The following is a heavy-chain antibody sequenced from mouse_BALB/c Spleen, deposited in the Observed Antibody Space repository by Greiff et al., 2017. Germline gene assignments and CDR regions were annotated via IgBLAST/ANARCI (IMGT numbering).Heavy chain of an antibody. D-gene: IGHD2-14*01. CDR2: ILPGSGST. J-gene: IGHJ3*01. CDR1: GYTFSSYW. CDR3: ARSGYRYDGAY. Sequence: QVQLQQSGAELMKPGASVKISCKATGYTFSSYWIEWVKQRPGHGLEWIGEILPGSGSTNYNEKFKGKATFTADTSSNTAYMQLSSLTSEDSAVYYCARSGYRYDGAYWGQGTLVTVSA. V-gene: IGHV1-9*01.